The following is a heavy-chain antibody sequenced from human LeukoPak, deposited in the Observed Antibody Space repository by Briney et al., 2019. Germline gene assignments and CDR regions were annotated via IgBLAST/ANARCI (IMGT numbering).Heavy chain of an antibody. Sequence: GGSLRLSCAASGFTFSSYEMNWVRQAPGKGLEWVSYISSSGGTIYCADSVKGRFTISRDNAKNSLYLQMNSLRAEDTAVYYCARAVLYYYYGMDVWGQGTTVTVSS. CDR2: ISSSGGTI. J-gene: IGHJ6*02. V-gene: IGHV3-48*03. CDR1: GFTFSSYE. CDR3: ARAVLYYYYGMDV.